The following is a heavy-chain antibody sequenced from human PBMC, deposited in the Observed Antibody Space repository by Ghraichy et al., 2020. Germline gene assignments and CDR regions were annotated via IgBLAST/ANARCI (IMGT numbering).Heavy chain of an antibody. D-gene: IGHD1-7*01. CDR1: GFTFSNAW. CDR3: TTPLELPRLHRYYYYYGMDV. CDR2: IKSKTDGGTT. V-gene: IGHV3-15*01. J-gene: IGHJ6*02. Sequence: GGSLRLSCAASGFTFSNAWMSWVRQAPGKGLEWVGRIKSKTDGGTTDYAAPVKGRFTISRDDSKNTLYLQMNSLKTEDTAVYYCTTPLELPRLHRYYYYYGMDVWGQGTTVTVSS.